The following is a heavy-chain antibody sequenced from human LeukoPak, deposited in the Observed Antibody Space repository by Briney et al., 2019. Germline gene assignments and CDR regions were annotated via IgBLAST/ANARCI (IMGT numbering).Heavy chain of an antibody. J-gene: IGHJ4*02. V-gene: IGHV1-24*01. CDR2: FDPEDGET. D-gene: IGHD4-17*01. Sequence: GASVKVSCKVSGYTLTELSMHWVRQAPGKGLEWVGGFDPEDGETIYAQKFQGRVTMTEDTSTDTAYMELSSLRSEDTAVYYCATDPDDYGDYEVAYWGQGTLVTVSS. CDR3: ATDPDDYGDYEVAY. CDR1: GYTLTELS.